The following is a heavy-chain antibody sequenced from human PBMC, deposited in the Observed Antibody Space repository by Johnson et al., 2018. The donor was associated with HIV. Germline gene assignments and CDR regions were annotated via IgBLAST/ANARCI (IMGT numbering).Heavy chain of an antibody. CDR3: AGGVAVAFDI. CDR1: GFTVSSNY. J-gene: IGHJ3*02. D-gene: IGHD6-19*01. V-gene: IGHV3-53*01. Sequence: VQLVESGGGLIQPGGSLRLSCAASGFTVSSNYMSWVRQAPGKGLEWVSVIYSGDNTLYADSVKGRFIVSRDNSKNTLYVQMNSLRAEDTAVYYCAGGVAVAFDIWGPGTMVTVSS. CDR2: IYSGDNT.